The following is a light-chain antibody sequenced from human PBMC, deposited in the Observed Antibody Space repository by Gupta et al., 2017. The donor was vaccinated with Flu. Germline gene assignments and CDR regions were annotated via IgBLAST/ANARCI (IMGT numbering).Light chain of an antibody. CDR1: QTVGSY. V-gene: IGKV3-11*01. Sequence: EIVLTQSPATLSLSPGERATLSCRASQTVGSYLAWYQQKPGQPPRLLIYDASNRAAGIPARFTGSGSGTDFTLTISSREPEDFAVYYCQHRSNWPRVTFGEGTRLDIK. CDR3: QHRSNWPRVT. CDR2: DAS. J-gene: IGKJ5*01.